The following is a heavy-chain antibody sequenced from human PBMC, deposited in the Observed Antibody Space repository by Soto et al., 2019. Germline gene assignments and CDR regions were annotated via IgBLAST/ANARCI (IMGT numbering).Heavy chain of an antibody. J-gene: IGHJ4*02. CDR2: ISGSGGST. D-gene: IGHD5-12*01. Sequence: GGSLRLSCAASGFTFSSYAMSWVRQAPGRGLEWVSSISGSGGSTYYADSVKGRFTISRDNSKNTLFLQMNSLRAEDTAVYYCARDSGYGYWGQGTLVTVSS. V-gene: IGHV3-23*01. CDR1: GFTFSSYA. CDR3: ARDSGYGY.